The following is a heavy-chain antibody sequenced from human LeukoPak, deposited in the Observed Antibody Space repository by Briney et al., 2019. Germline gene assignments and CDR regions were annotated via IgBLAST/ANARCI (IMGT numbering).Heavy chain of an antibody. CDR1: GGSISSSNW. J-gene: IGHJ4*02. V-gene: IGHV4-4*02. D-gene: IGHD6-19*01. CDR3: AREGSGWDNPIDY. CDR2: IYHSGST. Sequence: SGTLSLTCAVSGGSISSSNWWSWVRQPPGQGLEWIGEIYHSGSTNYNPSLKSRVTISVDKSKNQFSLKLSSVTAADTAVYYCAREGSGWDNPIDYWGQGTLVTVSS.